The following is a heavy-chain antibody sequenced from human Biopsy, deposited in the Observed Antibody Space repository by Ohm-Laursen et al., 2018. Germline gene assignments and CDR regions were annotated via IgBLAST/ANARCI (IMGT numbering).Heavy chain of an antibody. CDR1: GYTFAGYY. Sequence: ASVKVSCKAAGYTFAGYYLHWVRQAPGHGLEWMGWINPNSGNANYAQSFQGRLTVTRDTSISTAYMELTSLTFDDTAIYYCARVPAYPSIDGYYGLDLWGQGTTVIVSS. V-gene: IGHV1-2*02. CDR3: ARVPAYPSIDGYYGLDL. D-gene: IGHD3-9*01. CDR2: INPNSGNA. J-gene: IGHJ6*02.